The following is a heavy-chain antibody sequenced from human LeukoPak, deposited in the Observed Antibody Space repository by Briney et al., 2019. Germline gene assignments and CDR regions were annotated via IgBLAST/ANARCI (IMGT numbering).Heavy chain of an antibody. CDR3: AKEGMVRGVISYYGMDV. V-gene: IGHV3-30*18. D-gene: IGHD3-10*01. Sequence: GGSLRLSCAASGFTFSSYGMHWVRQAPGKGLEWVAVISYDGSNKYYADSVKGRFTISRDNSKNTLYLQMNSLRAEDTAVYYCAKEGMVRGVISYYGMDVWGQGTTVTVSS. CDR2: ISYDGSNK. CDR1: GFTFSSYG. J-gene: IGHJ6*02.